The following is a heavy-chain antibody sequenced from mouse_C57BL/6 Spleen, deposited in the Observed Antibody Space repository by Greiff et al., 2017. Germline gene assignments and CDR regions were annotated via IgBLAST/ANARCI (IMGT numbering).Heavy chain of an antibody. CDR1: GFTFSSYG. D-gene: IGHD1-1*01. CDR2: ISSGGSYD. Sequence: EVHLVESGGDLVKPGGSLKLSCAVSGFTFSSYGMSWVRQTPDKRLEWVATISSGGSYDYYPDSVKGRFTISRDNAKNTLYLQMSSLKSEDTAMYYCARPITTVVAHWYIDVWGTGTTVTVSS. J-gene: IGHJ1*03. CDR3: ARPITTVVAHWYIDV. V-gene: IGHV5-6*01.